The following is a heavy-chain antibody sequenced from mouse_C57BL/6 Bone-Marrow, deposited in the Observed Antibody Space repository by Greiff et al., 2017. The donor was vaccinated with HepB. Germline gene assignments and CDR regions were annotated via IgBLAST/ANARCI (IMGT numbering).Heavy chain of an antibody. V-gene: IGHV14-4*01. Sequence: VQLQQSGAELVRPGASVKLSCTASGFNIKDDYMHWVKQRPEQGLEWIGWIDPENGDTEYASKFQGKATITADTSSNTAYLQLSSLTSEDTAVYYCVIYYYGSSYAMDYWGQGTSVTGSS. D-gene: IGHD1-1*01. CDR1: GFNIKDDY. CDR2: IDPENGDT. J-gene: IGHJ4*01. CDR3: VIYYYGSSYAMDY.